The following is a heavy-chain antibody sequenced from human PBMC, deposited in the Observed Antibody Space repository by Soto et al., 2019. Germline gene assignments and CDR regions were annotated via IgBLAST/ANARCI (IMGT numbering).Heavy chain of an antibody. CDR2: IWSDGTNK. D-gene: IGHD3-9*01. CDR1: GFTFSTYG. J-gene: IGHJ4*02. Sequence: QVQLVESGGGVVQPGRSLRLSCAACGFTFSTYGMHWVRQAPGKGLEWVALIWSDGTNKYYADSVKGRFTISRDNSKKTLYLQMNSLRAEDTAVYYCVRVFDTYYFDLWGQGNMVTVSS. V-gene: IGHV3-33*01. CDR3: VRVFDTYYFDL.